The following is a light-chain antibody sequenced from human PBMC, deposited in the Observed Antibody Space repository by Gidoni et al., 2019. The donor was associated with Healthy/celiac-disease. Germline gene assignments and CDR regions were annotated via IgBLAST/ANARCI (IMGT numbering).Light chain of an antibody. J-gene: IGKJ1*01. CDR3: QQRASWPPT. CDR1: QSVSHY. CDR2: DTS. Sequence: EVVLTQSPPTLSLSPGERATPSCRASQSVSHYLAWYQQKGGQAPRLLIYDTSLRATGTPTRFSGSGSGTDFTLTISSLEPEDFGIYYCQQRASWPPTFGQGTRVDIK. V-gene: IGKV3-11*01.